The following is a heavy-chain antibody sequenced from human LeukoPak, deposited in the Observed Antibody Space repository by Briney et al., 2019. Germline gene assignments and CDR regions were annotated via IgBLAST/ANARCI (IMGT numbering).Heavy chain of an antibody. CDR2: IYTSGST. V-gene: IGHV4-61*02. CDR1: GGSISSGSYY. D-gene: IGHD5-12*01. CDR3: ARGPDIVATIDY. J-gene: IGHJ4*02. Sequence: PSETLSLTCTVSGGSISSGSYYWSWIRQPAGKGLEWIGRIYTSGSTNYNPSLKSRVTISVDTSKNQFSLKLSSVTAADTAVYYCARGPDIVATIDYWGQGTLVTVSS.